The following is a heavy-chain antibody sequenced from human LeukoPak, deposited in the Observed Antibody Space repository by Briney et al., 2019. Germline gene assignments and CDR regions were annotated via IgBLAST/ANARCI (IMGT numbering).Heavy chain of an antibody. Sequence: SETLSLTCTVSGGSISSYYWSWIRQPAGKGLEWIGRIYTSGSTNYNPSLKSRVTMSVDTSKNQFSLKLSSVTAADTAVYYCARVSRSTSSTGVGHYYYYMDVWGKGTTVTVSS. CDR3: ARVSRSTSSTGVGHYYYYMDV. V-gene: IGHV4-4*07. J-gene: IGHJ6*03. CDR1: GGSISSYY. CDR2: IYTSGST. D-gene: IGHD2-2*01.